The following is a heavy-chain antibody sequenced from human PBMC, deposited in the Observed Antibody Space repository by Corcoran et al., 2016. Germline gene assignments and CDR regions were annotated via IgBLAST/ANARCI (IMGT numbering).Heavy chain of an antibody. Sequence: QVQLVQSGAEVKKPGASVKVSCKASGYTFTGYYMHWVRQAPGQGLEWMGWINPNSGGTNYAQKFQGRVTMTRDTSISTAYMELSRLRSDDTAVYYCARDVVDVSSSAGYFQHWGQGTLVTVSS. J-gene: IGHJ1*01. CDR1: GYTFTGYY. V-gene: IGHV1-2*02. CDR3: ARDVVDVSSSAGYFQH. D-gene: IGHD6-6*01. CDR2: INPNSGGT.